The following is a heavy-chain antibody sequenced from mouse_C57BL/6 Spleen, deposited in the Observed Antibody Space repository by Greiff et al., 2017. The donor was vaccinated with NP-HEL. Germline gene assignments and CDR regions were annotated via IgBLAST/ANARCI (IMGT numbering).Heavy chain of an antibody. J-gene: IGHJ1*03. CDR2: IDPSDSYT. CDR3: ARSTGTWGYFDV. Sequence: VQLQQPGAELVMPGASVKLSCKASGYTFTSYWMHWVKQRPGQGLEWIGEIDPSDSYTNYNQKFKGKSTLTVDKSSSTAYMQRSSLTSDDAAVYYCARSTGTWGYFDVWGTGTTVTVSS. V-gene: IGHV1-69*01. D-gene: IGHD4-1*02. CDR1: GYTFTSYW.